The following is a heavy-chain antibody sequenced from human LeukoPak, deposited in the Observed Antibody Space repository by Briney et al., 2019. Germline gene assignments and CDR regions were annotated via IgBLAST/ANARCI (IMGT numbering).Heavy chain of an antibody. CDR2: ISAYNGDT. V-gene: IGHV1-18*01. CDR3: ARHYDAGKDDAFHI. Sequence: ASVKVSCKASGYTFTSYGISWVRQAPGQGLEWMGWISAYNGDTNYAQKVQGRVTMTTETYTNTAYMELRSLRSDDTAVYYCARHYDAGKDDAFHIWGQGTMVTVSS. D-gene: IGHD3-10*01. J-gene: IGHJ3*02. CDR1: GYTFTSYG.